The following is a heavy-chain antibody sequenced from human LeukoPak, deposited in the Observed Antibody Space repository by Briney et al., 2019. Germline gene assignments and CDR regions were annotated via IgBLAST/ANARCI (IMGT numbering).Heavy chain of an antibody. V-gene: IGHV1-8*02. CDR3: ARDSSSSFTFDY. J-gene: IGHJ4*02. CDR2: MNPNSGNT. Sequence: ASVKVSCKASGYTFTSYDINWVRQATGQGLEWMGWMNPNSGNTGYAQKFQGRVTMTRDTSTSTVYMELSSLRSEDTAVYYCARDSSSSFTFDYWGQGTLVTVSS. CDR1: GYTFTSYD. D-gene: IGHD6-13*01.